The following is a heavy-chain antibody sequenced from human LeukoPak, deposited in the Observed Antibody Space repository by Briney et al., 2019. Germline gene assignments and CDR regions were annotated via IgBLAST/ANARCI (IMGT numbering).Heavy chain of an antibody. CDR1: GFTVSSNY. V-gene: IGHV3-66*01. D-gene: IGHD3-22*01. CDR3: ARGGYYDSSGYPMVDY. J-gene: IGHJ4*02. Sequence: GGSLRLSCAASGFTVSSNYMSWVRQAPGKGLEWVSVIYSGGSTYYADSVKGRFTISRDNSKNTLYLQMNSLRAEDTAVYYCARGGYYDSSGYPMVDYWGQGTLVTVSS. CDR2: IYSGGST.